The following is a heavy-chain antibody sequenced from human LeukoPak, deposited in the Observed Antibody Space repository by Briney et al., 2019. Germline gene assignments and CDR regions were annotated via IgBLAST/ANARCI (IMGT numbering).Heavy chain of an antibody. Sequence: PSETLSLTCTVSGYSITRGYYWGWIRQAPGKGLEWIGNIYYSGSTYYNPSLKSRVTISVDTSKNHFSLKVSSVTVADTAVYYCARIHLGGMDVWGLGTTVIVSS. D-gene: IGHD1-26*01. J-gene: IGHJ6*02. CDR1: GYSITRGYY. CDR2: IYYSGST. CDR3: ARIHLGGMDV. V-gene: IGHV4-38-2*02.